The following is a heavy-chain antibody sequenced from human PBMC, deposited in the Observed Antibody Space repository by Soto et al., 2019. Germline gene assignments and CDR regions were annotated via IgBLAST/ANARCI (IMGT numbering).Heavy chain of an antibody. CDR3: AKWGRQLLVTVDFIY. J-gene: IGHJ4*02. V-gene: IGHV3-30*18. CDR1: GFTFSDYA. CDR2: VSHDGRNT. D-gene: IGHD6-19*01. Sequence: VQLVESGGGVVQPGRSLRLSCAASGFTFSDYAMHWVRQAPGKGLEWVAVVSHDGRNTHYADSVKGRFTISRDSSKNTLSLEMTSLRGEDTAVDYCAKWGRQLLVTVDFIYWGQGALVSVSS.